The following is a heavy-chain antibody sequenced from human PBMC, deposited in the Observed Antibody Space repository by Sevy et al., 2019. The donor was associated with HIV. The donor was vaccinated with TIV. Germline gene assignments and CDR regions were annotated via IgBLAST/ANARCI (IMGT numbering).Heavy chain of an antibody. CDR3: ARALYLDSIGYHSAYAFDI. D-gene: IGHD3-22*01. CDR1: GYTFTDYY. V-gene: IGHV1-2*02. Sequence: GASVKVSCKASGYTFTDYYIHWMRQAPGQGLEWMGWINPKSDAPLYAQKFQGRITMTTDTSTSTAYMELSRLRSDDTAMYFCARALYLDSIGYHSAYAFDIWAQGTMVTVSS. CDR2: INPKSDAP. J-gene: IGHJ3*02.